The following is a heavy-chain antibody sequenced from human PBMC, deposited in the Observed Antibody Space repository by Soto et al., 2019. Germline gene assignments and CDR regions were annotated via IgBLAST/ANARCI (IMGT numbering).Heavy chain of an antibody. J-gene: IGHJ5*02. D-gene: IGHD3-22*01. CDR3: ARSLIGYYYDSSGSNWFHP. CDR2: IYWDDDK. Sequence: QITLKESGPTLVKPTQTLTLTCTFSGFSLSTSGVGVGWIRQPPGKALEWLALIYWDDDKRYSPSLKSRLTISKDTSKNQVVLTMTNIDPVDTATYYCARSLIGYYYDSSGSNWFHPWGQGTLVTVSS. CDR1: GFSLSTSGVG. V-gene: IGHV2-5*02.